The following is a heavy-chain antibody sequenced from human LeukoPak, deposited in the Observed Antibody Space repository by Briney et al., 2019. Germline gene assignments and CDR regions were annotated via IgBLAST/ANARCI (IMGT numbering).Heavy chain of an antibody. CDR2: TNSDGSST. J-gene: IGHJ4*02. CDR3: ARHYDSLTGYFMLDH. D-gene: IGHD3-9*01. V-gene: IGHV3-74*01. CDR1: GFTFSSYW. Sequence: GGSLRLSCAASGFTFSSYWMHWVRQAPGKGLVWVSRTNSDGSSTSYADSVEGRFTISRDNAKNTLYLQMNSLRAEDTAVYYCARHYDSLTGYFMLDHWGQGTLVTVSS.